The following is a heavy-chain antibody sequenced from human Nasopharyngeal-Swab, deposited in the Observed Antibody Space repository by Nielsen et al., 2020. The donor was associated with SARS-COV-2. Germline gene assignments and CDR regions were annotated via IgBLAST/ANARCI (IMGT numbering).Heavy chain of an antibody. CDR3: ARIPLDANAWFFDY. J-gene: IGHJ4*02. CDR2: IYYLGTT. V-gene: IGHV4-59*08. CDR1: GDSISGYF. D-gene: IGHD3-9*01. Sequence: SETLSLTCTVSGDSISGYFWSWIRQPPGKGLEWIGYIYYLGTTNYNPSLKSRVTLSVDTSSNQFSLKLTSVTAADTALYFCARIPLDANAWFFDYWGQGTLVTVSS.